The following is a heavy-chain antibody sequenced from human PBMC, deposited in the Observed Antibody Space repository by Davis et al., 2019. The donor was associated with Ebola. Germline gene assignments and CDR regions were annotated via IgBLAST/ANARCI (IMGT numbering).Heavy chain of an antibody. CDR2: INPNSGGT. CDR1: GYTFTGYY. CDR3: ARGMSVGGYSYDLYYYYGLDV. J-gene: IGHJ6*04. Sequence: ASVKVSCKASGYTFTGYYMHWVRQAPGQGLEWMGRINPNSGGTNYAQKFQGRVTMTRDTSIATAYMELSGLRSDDTAVYYCARGMSVGGYSYDLYYYYGLDVWGKGTTVTVSS. D-gene: IGHD5-18*01. V-gene: IGHV1-2*06.